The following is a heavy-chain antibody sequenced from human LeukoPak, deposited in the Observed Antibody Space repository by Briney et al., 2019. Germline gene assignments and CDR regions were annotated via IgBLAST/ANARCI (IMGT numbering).Heavy chain of an antibody. CDR1: GFTFSSYW. CDR3: ARGGDRANWHFDL. V-gene: IGHV3-74*01. Sequence: PGGSLRLSCGASGFTFSSYWMHWVRQAPGKGLVWVLRISIDGSSTRYADFVKGRFTISRDNAKNTLSLEMNSLRAEDTAVYYCARGGDRANWHFDLWGRGTLVTVSS. D-gene: IGHD4-17*01. J-gene: IGHJ2*01. CDR2: ISIDGSST.